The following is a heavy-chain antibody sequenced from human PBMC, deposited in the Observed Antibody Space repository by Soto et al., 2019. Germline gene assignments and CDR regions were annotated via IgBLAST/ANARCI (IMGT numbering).Heavy chain of an antibody. CDR2: IYYSGST. V-gene: IGHV4-39*01. Sequence: SETLSLTCTVSGGSISSSSYYWGWIRQPPGKGLEWIGSIYYSGSTYYNPSLKSRVTISVDTSKNQFSLKLSSVTAADTAVYYCARPLGIAAAGTELWGQGTLVTVSS. D-gene: IGHD6-13*01. J-gene: IGHJ4*02. CDR1: GGSISSSSYY. CDR3: ARPLGIAAAGTEL.